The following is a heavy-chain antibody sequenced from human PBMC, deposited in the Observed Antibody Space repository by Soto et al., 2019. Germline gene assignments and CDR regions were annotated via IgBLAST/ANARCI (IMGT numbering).Heavy chain of an antibody. Sequence: ASVKGSCKGSGYTLTGDGVGWVRQAPGQGLEWMGWISAYNGNTNYAQKLQGRVTMTTDTSTSTAYMELRSLRSDDTAVYYCARDGDSSSWYGDWFDPWGQGTLVTVSS. D-gene: IGHD6-13*01. CDR2: ISAYNGNT. CDR3: ARDGDSSSWYGDWFDP. CDR1: GYTLTGDG. V-gene: IGHV1-18*01. J-gene: IGHJ5*02.